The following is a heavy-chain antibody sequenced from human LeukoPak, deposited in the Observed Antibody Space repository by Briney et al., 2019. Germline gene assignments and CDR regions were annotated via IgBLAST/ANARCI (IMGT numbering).Heavy chain of an antibody. J-gene: IGHJ4*02. CDR2: ISGSGTAT. V-gene: IGHV3-23*01. Sequence: GGSLRLSCAASGFTFSNYAMSWVRQAPGRGLEWVSVISGSGTATYYVDSVKGRFTISRDNSKNTLYLQMNSLRAEDTAVYYCAREGRYSYGWSPIDYWGQGTLVTVSS. CDR3: AREGRYSYGWSPIDY. D-gene: IGHD5-18*01. CDR1: GFTFSNYA.